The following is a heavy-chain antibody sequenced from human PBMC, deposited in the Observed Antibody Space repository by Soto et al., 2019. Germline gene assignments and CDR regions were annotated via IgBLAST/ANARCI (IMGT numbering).Heavy chain of an antibody. CDR1: GFTFTNAY. CDR3: TTAAGTPYYYYYNLDV. Sequence: EVQLVESGGGLVKPGGSLRLSCAASGFTFTNAYMNWVRQAPGKGLEWVGRIKTKADGGATDYAASVRDRFTISRDDSKNPRYLQMNSLKTEDPAVYYCTTAAGTPYYYYYNLDVWGQGTTVAVSS. D-gene: IGHD1-1*01. V-gene: IGHV3-15*07. CDR2: IKTKADGGAT. J-gene: IGHJ6*02.